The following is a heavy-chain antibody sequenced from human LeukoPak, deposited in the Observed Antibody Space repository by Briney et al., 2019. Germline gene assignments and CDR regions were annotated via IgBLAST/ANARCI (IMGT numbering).Heavy chain of an antibody. CDR1: GFTFSSFA. CDR2: ISGSGGST. V-gene: IGHV3-23*01. J-gene: IGHJ4*02. D-gene: IGHD3-10*01. CDR3: AREGYYDSGSPPSLYFDY. Sequence: GSLELSCAASGFTFSSFAMSWVRQAPGKGLEWVSVISGSGGSTYYADSVKGRFTISRDNSRSTLYLQMNSLRPEDTAIYYCAREGYYDSGSPPSLYFDYWGQGTLVTVSS.